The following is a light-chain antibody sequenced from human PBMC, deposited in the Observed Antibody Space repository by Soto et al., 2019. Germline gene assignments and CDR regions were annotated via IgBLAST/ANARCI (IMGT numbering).Light chain of an antibody. CDR3: QQSYSSPIT. CDR1: QGIRND. CDR2: AAS. V-gene: IGKV1-39*01. Sequence: IQMTQSPSSLSASVGDRVPITCRASQGIRNDLGWYQQLQGKAPKLLIFAASGLQSGVPSRFSGNVSGTDLTITISSLQPEDGETYDCQQSYSSPITFGQGTRLEIK. J-gene: IGKJ5*01.